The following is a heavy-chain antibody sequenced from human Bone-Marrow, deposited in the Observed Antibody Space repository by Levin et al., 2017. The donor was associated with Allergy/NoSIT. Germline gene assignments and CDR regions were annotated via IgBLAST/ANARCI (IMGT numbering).Heavy chain of an antibody. V-gene: IGHV7-4-1*01. D-gene: IGHD3-16*01. CDR1: GYTFTSYA. CDR3: ARGGERVREALGPNWFDP. CDR2: INTNTGNP. Sequence: ASVKVSCKASGYTFTSYAMNWVRQAPGQGLEWMGWINTNTGNPTYAQGFTGRFVFSLDTSVSTAYLQICSLKAEDTAVYYCARGGERVREALGPNWFDPWGQGTLVTVSS. J-gene: IGHJ5*02.